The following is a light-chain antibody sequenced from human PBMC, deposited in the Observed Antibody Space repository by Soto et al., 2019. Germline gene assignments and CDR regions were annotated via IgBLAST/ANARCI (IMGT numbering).Light chain of an antibody. CDR2: TAS. J-gene: IGKJ3*01. V-gene: IGKV3-20*01. CDR1: QSVSSNL. CDR3: QQYGSSLLT. Sequence: EIVLTQSPGTLSLSPGESATLSCRASQSVSSNLLAWYQQRPGQAPRLLIYTASNRATGISDRFSGSGSGTDFTLPISRLEPEDVSVYYCQQYGSSLLTFGPGTKVDIK.